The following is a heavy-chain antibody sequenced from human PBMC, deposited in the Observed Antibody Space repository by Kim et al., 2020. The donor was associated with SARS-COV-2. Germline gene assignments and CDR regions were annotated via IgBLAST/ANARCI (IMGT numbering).Heavy chain of an antibody. CDR1: GFTFSSYA. Sequence: GGSLRLSCAASGFTFSSYAMSWVRQAPGKGLEWVSAISGSGGSTYYADSVKGRFTISRDNSKNTLYLQMNSLRAEDTAVYYCAKDRNRIAPWAIVVVPAAISVYFDYWGQGTLVTVSS. CDR2: ISGSGGST. CDR3: AKDRNRIAPWAIVVVPAAISVYFDY. V-gene: IGHV3-23*01. D-gene: IGHD2-2*02. J-gene: IGHJ4*02.